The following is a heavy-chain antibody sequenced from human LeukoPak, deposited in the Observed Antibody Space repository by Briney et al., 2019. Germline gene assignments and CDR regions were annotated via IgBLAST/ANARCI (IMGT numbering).Heavy chain of an antibody. CDR2: IYTNGGT. D-gene: IGHD2-2*01. J-gene: IGHJ6*04. V-gene: IGHV3-53*01. Sequence: PGGSLRLSCAASGFTVSGNYMNWVRQAPGKGLEWVAVIYTNGGTDYADSVKGRFTISSDKSKNTLYLQMNSLRAEDTAVYYCARSVAPAAKRDVWGKGTTVTVSS. CDR3: ARSVAPAAKRDV. CDR1: GFTVSGNY.